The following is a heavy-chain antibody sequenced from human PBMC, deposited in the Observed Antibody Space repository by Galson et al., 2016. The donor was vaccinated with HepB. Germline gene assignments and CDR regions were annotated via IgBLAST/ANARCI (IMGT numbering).Heavy chain of an antibody. V-gene: IGHV3-7*05. CDR2: IKQDGSEK. CDR1: GFSFSDYW. CDR3: SGAAYHYGSNGYYFAY. Sequence: SLRLSCAASGFSFSDYWVAWVRQTPGEGLEWVANIKQDGSEKYYVDSLKGRFTISRDNAKNSLYLQMNSLRPEDTAVYYCSGAAYHYGSNGYYFAYWGQGTLVTVSS. J-gene: IGHJ4*02. D-gene: IGHD3-22*01.